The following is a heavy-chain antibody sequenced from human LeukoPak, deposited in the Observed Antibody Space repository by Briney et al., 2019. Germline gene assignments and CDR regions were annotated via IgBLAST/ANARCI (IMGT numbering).Heavy chain of an antibody. CDR2: ISSSSSTI. Sequence: GGSLRLSCAASGFTFSSYSMNWVRQAPGKGLEWVSYISSSSSTIYYADSVKGRFTISRDNAKNSLYLQMNSLRAEDTAVYYCARDEMAVAGSFDYWGQGTLVTVSS. J-gene: IGHJ4*02. CDR3: ARDEMAVAGSFDY. D-gene: IGHD6-19*01. V-gene: IGHV3-48*04. CDR1: GFTFSSYS.